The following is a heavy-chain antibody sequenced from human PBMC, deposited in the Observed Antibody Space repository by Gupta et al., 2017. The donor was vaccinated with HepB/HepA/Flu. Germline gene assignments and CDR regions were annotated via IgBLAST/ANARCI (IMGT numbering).Heavy chain of an antibody. CDR3: ARDRAFYMDV. Sequence: QVQLVESGGGVVQPGRSLSLSCTASGFLFYNHAMHWVRQAPGKGLEWLALIWYDGSHKYYADSVKGRFTISRDDSKNTVYLEMNSLRDEDTATYYGARDRAFYMDVWGKGTTVSVSS. J-gene: IGHJ6*03. CDR2: IWYDGSHK. V-gene: IGHV3-33*01. CDR1: GFLFYNHA.